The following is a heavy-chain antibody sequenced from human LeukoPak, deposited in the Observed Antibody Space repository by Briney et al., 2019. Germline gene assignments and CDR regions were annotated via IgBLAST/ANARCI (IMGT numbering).Heavy chain of an antibody. CDR1: GFTFSTYW. CDR3: ARDRETYYDILTGYYTLGDAFDI. J-gene: IGHJ3*02. D-gene: IGHD3-9*01. Sequence: GGSLRLSCAASGFTFSTYWMHWVRQAPGKGLVWVSRINRDGSSTNYADSVKGRFTISRDNAKNTLYLQMNSLRAEGTAVYYCARDRETYYDILTGYYTLGDAFDIWGQGTMVTVYS. V-gene: IGHV3-74*01. CDR2: INRDGSST.